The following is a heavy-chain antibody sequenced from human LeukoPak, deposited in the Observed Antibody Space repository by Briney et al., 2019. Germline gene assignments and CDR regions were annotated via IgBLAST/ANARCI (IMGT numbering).Heavy chain of an antibody. V-gene: IGHV3-30*18. CDR1: GFTFSSYS. CDR3: AKAYSSGWYGLDY. D-gene: IGHD6-19*01. Sequence: GGSLRLSCAASGFTFSSYSMNWVRQAPGKGLEWVAVISYDGSNKYYADSVKGRFTISRDNSKNTLYLQMNSLRAEDTAVYYCAKAYSSGWYGLDYWGQGTLVTVSS. CDR2: ISYDGSNK. J-gene: IGHJ4*02.